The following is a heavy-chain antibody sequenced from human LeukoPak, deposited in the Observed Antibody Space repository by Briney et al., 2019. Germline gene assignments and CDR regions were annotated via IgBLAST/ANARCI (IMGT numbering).Heavy chain of an antibody. J-gene: IGHJ4*02. CDR2: ISGSDGST. V-gene: IGHV3-23*01. CDR3: AQFIISGSDTNFDY. CDR1: GFTFSSYA. Sequence: GGSLSLSCAASGFTFSSYAMSWVRQAPGKGLEWVSTISGSDGSTYYADSVKGRFTISRDNSKNTLYLQMNSLRAEDTAVYYCAQFIISGSDTNFDYWGQGTLVTVSS. D-gene: IGHD3-10*01.